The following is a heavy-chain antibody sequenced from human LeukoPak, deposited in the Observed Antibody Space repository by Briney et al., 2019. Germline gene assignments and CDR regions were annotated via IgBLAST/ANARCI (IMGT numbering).Heavy chain of an antibody. CDR3: AKDSIAAAGTWGYYYCGMDV. V-gene: IGHV1-24*01. Sequence: ASVKVSCKVSGYTLTELSMHWVRQSPGKGLEWMGGFDPEDGETIYAQKFQGRVTITEDTSTDTAYMELSSLRSEDTAVYYCAKDSIAAAGTWGYYYCGMDVWGKGTTVTVSS. CDR2: FDPEDGET. D-gene: IGHD6-13*01. CDR1: GYTLTELS. J-gene: IGHJ6*04.